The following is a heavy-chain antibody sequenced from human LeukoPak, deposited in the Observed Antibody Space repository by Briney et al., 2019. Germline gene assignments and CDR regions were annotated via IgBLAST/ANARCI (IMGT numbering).Heavy chain of an antibody. CDR2: ISAYNGNT. D-gene: IGHD5-18*01. J-gene: IGHJ4*02. V-gene: IGHV1-18*01. CDR1: GYTFTSYG. CDR3: ARDLGGYSYGSPYFDY. Sequence: GASVKVSCKASGYTFTSYGISWVRQAPGQGLEWMGWISAYNGNTNYAQKPQGRVTMTTDTSTSTAYMELRSLRSDDTAVYYCARDLGGYSYGSPYFDYWGQGTLVTVSS.